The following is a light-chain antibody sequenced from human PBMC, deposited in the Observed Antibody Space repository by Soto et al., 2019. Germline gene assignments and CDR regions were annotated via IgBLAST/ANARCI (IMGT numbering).Light chain of an antibody. CDR3: ETWDSNTRV. V-gene: IGLV4-60*03. CDR2: LEGSGSY. J-gene: IGLJ3*02. CDR1: SGHSSYS. Sequence: QSVLTQSSSASASLGSSVKLTCTLSSGHSSYSIAWHQQQPGKAPRYLMKLEGSGSYNKGSGVPDRLSGSSSGADRYLTISNLQSEDEADYYCETWDSNTRVFGGGTKLTVL.